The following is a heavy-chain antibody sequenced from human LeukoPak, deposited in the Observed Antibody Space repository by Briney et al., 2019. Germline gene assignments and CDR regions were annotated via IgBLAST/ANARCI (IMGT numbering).Heavy chain of an antibody. D-gene: IGHD3-10*01. CDR1: GYSLISYD. Sequence: ASVKVSCKASGYSLISYDINWVRQAAGQGLEWMGWMNPNSGRTGYAQKFQGRVTMTRDTSISTAYMELSRLRSDDTAVYYCARDLYGDIDYWGQGTLVTVSS. CDR3: ARDLYGDIDY. CDR2: MNPNSGRT. V-gene: IGHV1-8*01. J-gene: IGHJ4*02.